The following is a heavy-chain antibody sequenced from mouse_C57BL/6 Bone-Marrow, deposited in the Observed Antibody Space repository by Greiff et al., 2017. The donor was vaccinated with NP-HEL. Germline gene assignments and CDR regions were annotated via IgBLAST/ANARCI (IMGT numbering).Heavy chain of an antibody. V-gene: IGHV1-59*01. CDR1: GYTFTSYW. D-gene: IGHD1-1*01. CDR2: IDPSDSYT. J-gene: IGHJ2*01. CDR3: ASPFYYYGSSLFDY. Sequence: QVQLQQPGADLVRPGTSVKLSCKASGYTFTSYWMHWVKQRPGQGLEWIGVIDPSDSYTNYNQKFKGKATLTVDTSSSTAYMQLSSLTSEDSAVYYCASPFYYYGSSLFDYWGQGTTLTVSS.